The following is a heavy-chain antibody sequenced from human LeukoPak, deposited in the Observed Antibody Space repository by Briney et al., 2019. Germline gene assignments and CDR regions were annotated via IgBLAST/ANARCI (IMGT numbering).Heavy chain of an antibody. V-gene: IGHV3-7*01. Sequence: GGSLRLSCAASGFTFSSYWMTWLRQAPGKGREWVANIKQDGSEKNYVDSVKGRFTISRDNAKNSLYLQMNSLRAEDTAAYYCARAYQRLTFGGVIASWGQGTLVTVSS. CDR3: ARAYQRLTFGGVIAS. D-gene: IGHD3-16*02. CDR2: IKQDGSEK. CDR1: GFTFSSYW. J-gene: IGHJ4*02.